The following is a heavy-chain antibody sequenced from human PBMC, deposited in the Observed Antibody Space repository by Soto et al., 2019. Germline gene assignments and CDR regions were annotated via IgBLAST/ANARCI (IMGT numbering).Heavy chain of an antibody. J-gene: IGHJ4*02. V-gene: IGHV3-23*01. CDR1: GFTISNYA. D-gene: IGHD3-16*01. CDR3: ARSLGTSRHCGDH. Sequence: EVQLLASGGHLVQPGGSLRLSCAASGFTISNYAMSWVRQAPGKGLEWVSTLSDRTYSTVPGRGRFPISTDTSENTLYNQMNSVGVEGTAVYYCARSLGTSRHCGDHWGQGTLVTVSS. CDR2: LSDRT.